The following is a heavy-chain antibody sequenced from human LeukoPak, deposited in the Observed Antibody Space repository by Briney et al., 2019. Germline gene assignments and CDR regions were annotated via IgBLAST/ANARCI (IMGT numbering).Heavy chain of an antibody. CDR1: GGSISSGGYS. CDR2: IYHSGST. Sequence: SETLSLTCAVSGGSISSGGYSWSWIRQPPGKGLEWIGYIYHSGSTYYNPSLKSRVTISVDRSKNQFSLKLSSVTAADTAVYYCARIGQQSARGVDYWGQGTLVTVSS. CDR3: ARIGQQSARGVDY. J-gene: IGHJ4*02. D-gene: IGHD6-13*01. V-gene: IGHV4-30-2*01.